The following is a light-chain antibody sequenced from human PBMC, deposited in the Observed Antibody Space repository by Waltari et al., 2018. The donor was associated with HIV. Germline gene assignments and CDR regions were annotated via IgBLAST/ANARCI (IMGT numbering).Light chain of an antibody. Sequence: DIQMTQSPSSLSASVGDRVSITCRESQGIGTYLAWFQQKPGKAPKSLIYAASNLQSGVPSKFSGSGSGTDFTLTNSSMQPEDFATYYCQQYNSYPWTFDQGTKVEIK. CDR2: AAS. CDR3: QQYNSYPWT. J-gene: IGKJ1*01. V-gene: IGKV1-16*02. CDR1: QGIGTY.